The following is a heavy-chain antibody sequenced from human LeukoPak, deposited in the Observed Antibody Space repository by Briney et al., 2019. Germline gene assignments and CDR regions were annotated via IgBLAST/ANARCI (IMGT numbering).Heavy chain of an antibody. CDR2: LYSDGST. J-gene: IGHJ4*02. Sequence: GGSLRLSCSASGFTVSANYMSWVRQAPGMGLEWVSVLYSDGSTYYADSVKGRFTVSRDNSKNTLYLQMTSLRAEDSAVYYCARDPSQSRYCSAGSCYYYWGQGTLVTVSS. V-gene: IGHV3-53*01. CDR1: GFTVSANY. CDR3: ARDPSQSRYCSAGSCYYY. D-gene: IGHD2-15*01.